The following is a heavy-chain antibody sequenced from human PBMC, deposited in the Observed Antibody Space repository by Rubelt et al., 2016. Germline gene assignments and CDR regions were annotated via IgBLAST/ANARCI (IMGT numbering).Heavy chain of an antibody. D-gene: IGHD1/OR15-1a*01. J-gene: IGHJ4*02. CDR1: GFTFSSYW. Sequence: EVQLVESGGGLVQPGGSLRLSCAASGFTFSSYWMHWVRQAPGKGLVWVSRINSDGSSTSYADSVKGRFTISRDKAKKPLYLQMNSRGAEDTAVYYCARATNFDYWGQGTLVTVSS. V-gene: IGHV3-74*01. CDR2: INSDGSST. CDR3: ARATNFDY.